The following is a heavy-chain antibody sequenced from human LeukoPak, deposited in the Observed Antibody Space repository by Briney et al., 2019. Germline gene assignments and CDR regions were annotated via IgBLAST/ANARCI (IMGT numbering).Heavy chain of an antibody. CDR2: IYTSGST. D-gene: IGHD3-16*01. J-gene: IGHJ5*02. V-gene: IGHV4-4*07. CDR1: GGSISSYY. Sequence: SETLSLTCTVSGGSISSYYWSWIRHPAGKGLEWIGRIYTSGSTNYNPTLKSRVTMSVDTSKNQFSLKLSSVTAADTAVYYCARGEVTGGYWFDPWGQGTLVTVSS. CDR3: ARGEVTGGYWFDP.